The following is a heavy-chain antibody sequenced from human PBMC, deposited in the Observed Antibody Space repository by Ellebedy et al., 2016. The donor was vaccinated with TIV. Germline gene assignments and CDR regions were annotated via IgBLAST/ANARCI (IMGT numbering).Heavy chain of an antibody. J-gene: IGHJ4*02. Sequence: GESLKISCAASGFTFSTYAMTWVRQAPGKGLEWVSVISGSGGRTYYADSVKGQFTISRDNSKNTLYLQMNSLRAEDTAVYYCARDLDRNYPGAYFDYWGQGTLVTVSS. CDR3: ARDLDRNYPGAYFDY. CDR1: GFTFSTYA. V-gene: IGHV3-23*01. D-gene: IGHD4-11*01. CDR2: ISGSGGRT.